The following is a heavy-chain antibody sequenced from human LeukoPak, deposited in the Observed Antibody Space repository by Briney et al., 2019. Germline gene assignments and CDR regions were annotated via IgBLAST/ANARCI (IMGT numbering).Heavy chain of an antibody. J-gene: IGHJ4*02. V-gene: IGHV3-9*01. CDR3: AKGRDGYNGYFDY. D-gene: IGHD5-12*01. CDR2: ISWNSGSI. CDR1: GFTFDDYA. Sequence: GGSLRLSCAASGFTFDDYAMPWVRQAPGKGLEWVSGISWNSGSIGYADSVKGRFTISRDNAKNSLYLQMNSLRAEDTALYYCAKGRDGYNGYFDYWGQGTLVTVSS.